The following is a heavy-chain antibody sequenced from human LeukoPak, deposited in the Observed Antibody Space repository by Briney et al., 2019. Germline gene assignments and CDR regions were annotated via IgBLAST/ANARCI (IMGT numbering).Heavy chain of an antibody. J-gene: IGHJ4*02. CDR3: ARTLYSDSSGHGY. D-gene: IGHD3-22*01. V-gene: IGHV1-8*01. CDR1: GYTFTSYD. CDR2: INPNSGNT. Sequence: GASVKLSCKASGYTFTSYDINWVRQAPGQGLEWMGWINPNSGNTGYAHKFQGRVTMTSNTSISTAYMELSSLRSEDTAVYDCARTLYSDSSGHGYWGQGTLVTVSS.